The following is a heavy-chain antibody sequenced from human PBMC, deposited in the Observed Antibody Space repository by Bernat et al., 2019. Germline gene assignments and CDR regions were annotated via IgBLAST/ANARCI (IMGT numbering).Heavy chain of an antibody. V-gene: IGHV3-74*01. CDR2: INSDGSST. Sequence: EVQLVESGGGLVQPGGSLRLSCAASGFTFSSYWMHWVRQAPGKGLVWVSRINSDGSSTSYADSLKCRFTITRDNSKNTLYLQMNSLRAEDTAVYYCARIRGYSYGQIDYRGQGTLVTVSS. J-gene: IGHJ4*02. CDR3: ARIRGYSYGQIDY. CDR1: GFTFSSYW. D-gene: IGHD5-18*01.